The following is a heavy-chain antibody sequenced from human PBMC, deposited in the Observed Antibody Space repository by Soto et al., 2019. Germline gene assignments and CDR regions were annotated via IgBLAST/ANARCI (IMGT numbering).Heavy chain of an antibody. CDR2: IYYSGST. D-gene: IGHD2-2*02. J-gene: IGHJ6*02. V-gene: IGHV4-39*01. Sequence: SETLSLTCTVSGGSISSSSYYWGWIRQPPGKGLEWIGSIYYSGSTYYNPSLKSRVTISVDTSKNQFSLKLSSVTAADTAVYHCARRRYCSSTSCYTGPPQYYYGMDVWGQGTTVTVSS. CDR1: GGSISSSSYY. CDR3: ARRRYCSSTSCYTGPPQYYYGMDV.